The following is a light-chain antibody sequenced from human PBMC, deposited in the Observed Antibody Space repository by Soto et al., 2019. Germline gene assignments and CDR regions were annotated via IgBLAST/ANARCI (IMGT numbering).Light chain of an antibody. CDR1: DSNIGAVYD. CDR3: QSYDIDLIGLI. V-gene: IGLV1-40*01. Sequence: QSVLTQPPSVSGAPGQRVTIACTGSDSNIGAVYDVQWFRHFPGAAPKLLLSGHSHRPSGVPDRFSGSKSGTSASLVITGLQAEDEADYYCQSYDIDLIGLIFGAGTKLTVL. J-gene: IGLJ2*01. CDR2: GHS.